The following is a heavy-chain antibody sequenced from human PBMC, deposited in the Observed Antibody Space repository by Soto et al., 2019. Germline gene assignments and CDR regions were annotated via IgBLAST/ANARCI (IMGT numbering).Heavy chain of an antibody. D-gene: IGHD5-18*01. J-gene: IGHJ4*02. CDR3: AKYDGVSGYSYGFDY. CDR2: ISGSGGST. Sequence: GGSLRLSCAASGFTFSSYAMSWVRQAPGKGLEWVSAISGSGGSTYYADSVKGRFTISRDNSKNTLYLQMNSLRAEDTAIYYCAKYDGVSGYSYGFDYWGQGTLVTVSS. V-gene: IGHV3-23*01. CDR1: GFTFSSYA.